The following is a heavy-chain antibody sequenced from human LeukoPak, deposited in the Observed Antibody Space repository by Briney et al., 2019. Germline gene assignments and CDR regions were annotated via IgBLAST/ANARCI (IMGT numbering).Heavy chain of an antibody. Sequence: GGSLGLSWAASGFTFSPYAMTWVRQAPGRGLGWVARIKEDGSDTYYVDSVKGRFTISRDKAKKTVYLQMNSLRVEDTAVYYCAREWWYLDYWGQGTLVTVSS. CDR2: IKEDGSDT. D-gene: IGHD2-15*01. CDR3: AREWWYLDY. CDR1: GFTFSPYA. V-gene: IGHV3-7*03. J-gene: IGHJ4*02.